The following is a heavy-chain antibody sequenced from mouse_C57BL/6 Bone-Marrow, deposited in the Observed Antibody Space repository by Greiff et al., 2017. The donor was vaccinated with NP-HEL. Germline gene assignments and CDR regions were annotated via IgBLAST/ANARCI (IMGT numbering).Heavy chain of an antibody. V-gene: IGHV14-4*01. CDR3: TLYGYDVGAMDY. J-gene: IGHJ4*01. Sequence: EVKVVESGAELVRPGASVKLSCTASGFNIKDDYMHWVKQRPEQGLEWIGWIDPENGDTEYASKFQGKATITADTSSNTAYLQLSSLTSEDTAVYYCTLYGYDVGAMDYWGQGTSVTVSS. CDR1: GFNIKDDY. CDR2: IDPENGDT. D-gene: IGHD2-2*01.